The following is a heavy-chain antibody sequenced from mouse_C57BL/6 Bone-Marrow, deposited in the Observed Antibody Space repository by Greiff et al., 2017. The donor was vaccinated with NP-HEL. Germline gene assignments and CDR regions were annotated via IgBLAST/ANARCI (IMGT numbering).Heavy chain of an antibody. J-gene: IGHJ3*01. CDR3: ARNGAYFQAWFAY. CDR2: IYPGDGDT. V-gene: IGHV1-80*01. D-gene: IGHD2-10*01. CDR1: GYAFSSYW. Sequence: VQLQQSGAELVKPGASVKISCKASGYAFSSYWMNWVKQRPGKGLEWIGQIYPGDGDTNYNGKFKSKATLTVDKSSSTAYMQLSSLTSEDSAVYYCARNGAYFQAWFAYWGQGTLVTVSA.